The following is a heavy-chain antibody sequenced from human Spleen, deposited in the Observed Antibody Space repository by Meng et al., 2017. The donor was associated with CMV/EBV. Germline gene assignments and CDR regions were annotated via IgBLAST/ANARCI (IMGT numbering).Heavy chain of an antibody. CDR1: GGTLTSHT. J-gene: IGHJ5*02. Sequence: ASGGTLTSHTISWVRQAPGQGLEWMGRIIPILDIVNYAQKFQGRLTVTADKSTDTAYMELTSLRSEDTAVYYCARDRSSAAGGWFDPWGQGTLVTVSS. CDR2: IIPILDIV. D-gene: IGHD6-13*01. V-gene: IGHV1-69*02. CDR3: ARDRSSAAGGWFDP.